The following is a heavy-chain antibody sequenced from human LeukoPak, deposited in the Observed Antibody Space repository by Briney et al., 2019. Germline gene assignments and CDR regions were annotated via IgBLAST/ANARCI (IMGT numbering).Heavy chain of an antibody. J-gene: IGHJ6*03. CDR3: AKGSESGYSYGYYYYYYMDV. CDR2: ISGSGGST. D-gene: IGHD5-18*01. V-gene: IGHV3-23*01. CDR1: GFTFSSYA. Sequence: PGGSLRLSCAASGFTFSSYAISWVRQAPGKGLEWVSAISGSGGSTYYADSVKGRFTISRDNSKNTLYLQMNSLRAEDTAVYYCAKGSESGYSYGYYYYYYMDVWGKGTTVTVSS.